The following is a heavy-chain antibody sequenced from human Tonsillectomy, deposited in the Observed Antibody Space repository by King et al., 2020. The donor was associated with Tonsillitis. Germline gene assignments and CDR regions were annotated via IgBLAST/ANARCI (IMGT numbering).Heavy chain of an antibody. D-gene: IGHD3-22*01. CDR1: GYSFTSYW. CDR2: IYPGDSDT. Sequence: QLVQSGAEVKKPGESLKISCKGSGYSFTSYWIGWVRQMPGKGLEWMGLIYPGDSDTRYSPSFQGQVTISADKSISTAYLQWSSLKASDTAMYYCARRRRYYYDSSCYSLDDYSGQGTLVTVSS. J-gene: IGHJ4*02. V-gene: IGHV5-51*01. CDR3: ARRRRYYYDSSCYSLDDY.